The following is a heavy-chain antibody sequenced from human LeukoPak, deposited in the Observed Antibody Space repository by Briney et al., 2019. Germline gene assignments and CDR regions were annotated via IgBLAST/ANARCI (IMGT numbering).Heavy chain of an antibody. Sequence: PGGSLRLSCAASGFTFSSYAMSWFRQAPGKGLEWVSGISGSDGSTNYADSVKGRFTISRENSKNTLYLQMNSLRAEDTAVYYCAKDSAKKYDDYWGQGTLVTVSS. CDR1: GFTFSSYA. CDR2: ISGSDGST. J-gene: IGHJ4*02. V-gene: IGHV3-23*01. CDR3: AKDSAKKYDDY. D-gene: IGHD2/OR15-2a*01.